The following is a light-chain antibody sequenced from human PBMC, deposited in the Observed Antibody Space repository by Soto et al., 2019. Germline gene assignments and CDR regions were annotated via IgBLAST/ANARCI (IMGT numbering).Light chain of an antibody. CDR2: EVS. J-gene: IGLJ1*01. Sequence: QSVLAQPASVSGSPGQSITISCTGTSSDFGSYNVVSWYQQHPGKAPKLMIYEVSKRPSGVSDRFSGSKSGNTASLTISGLQAEDEADYHCCSHRGSSPTYVFGTGTKVTVL. CDR3: CSHRGSSPTYV. CDR1: SSDFGSYNV. V-gene: IGLV2-23*02.